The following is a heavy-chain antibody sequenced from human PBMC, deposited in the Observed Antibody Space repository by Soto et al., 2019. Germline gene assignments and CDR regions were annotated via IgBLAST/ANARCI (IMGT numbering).Heavy chain of an antibody. V-gene: IGHV3-21*01. D-gene: IGHD2-15*01. CDR1: GFTFSSYS. CDR2: ISSSSSYI. Sequence: PGGSLRLSCAASGFTFSSYSMNWVRQAPGKGLEWVSSISSSSSYIYYADSVKGRFTISRDNAKNSLYLQMNSLRAEDTAVYYCARWPEFDIVVVVAAATLGFDYWGQGTRVTVSS. J-gene: IGHJ4*02. CDR3: ARWPEFDIVVVVAAATLGFDY.